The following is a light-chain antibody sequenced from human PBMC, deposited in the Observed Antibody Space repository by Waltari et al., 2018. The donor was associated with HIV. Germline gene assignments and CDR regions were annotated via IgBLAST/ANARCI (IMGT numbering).Light chain of an antibody. V-gene: IGKV3-15*01. J-gene: IGKJ1*01. CDR3: LQYNNWPPWT. CDR2: GTS. Sequence: DIVMTQSPDSLTVSLGERATINCKSSQTIGSNLAWYQQKPGQAPRLLIYGTSTRATGIPARFSGLGSGTEFTLTISSLQSEDFAVYYCLQYNNWPPWTFGQGTKVEIK. CDR1: QTIGSN.